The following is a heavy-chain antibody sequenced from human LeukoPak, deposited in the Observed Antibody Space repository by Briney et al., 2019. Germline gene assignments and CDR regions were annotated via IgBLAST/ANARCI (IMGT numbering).Heavy chain of an antibody. D-gene: IGHD2/OR15-2a*01. Sequence: SETLSLTCDVSGGSISTTNWWTWVRQPPGGGLEWIGEVHLNGRTHYSPSLESRVTMSVDMSENHISLQLTSVTAADTAIYYCAREGGFYRPLDYSGPGTLVIVSS. CDR1: GGSISTTNW. J-gene: IGHJ4*02. CDR2: VHLNGRT. V-gene: IGHV4-4*02. CDR3: AREGGFYRPLDY.